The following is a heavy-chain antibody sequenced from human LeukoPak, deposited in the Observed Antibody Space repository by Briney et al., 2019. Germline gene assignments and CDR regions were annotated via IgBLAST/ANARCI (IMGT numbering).Heavy chain of an antibody. CDR2: ISGSGDKT. Sequence: GGSLRLSCAASGFTFSTSAMSWVRQAPGKGLEWVSAISGSGDKTYHADSVKGRFTVSRDNSKNTLYLQMNSLRGEDTAVYYCAKDRMVYGYWGQGTLVAVSS. CDR1: GFTFSTSA. D-gene: IGHD2-8*01. J-gene: IGHJ4*02. V-gene: IGHV3-23*01. CDR3: AKDRMVYGY.